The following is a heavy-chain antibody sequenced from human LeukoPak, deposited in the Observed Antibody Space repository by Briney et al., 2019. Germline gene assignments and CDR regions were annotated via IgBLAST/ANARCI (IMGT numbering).Heavy chain of an antibody. Sequence: SETLSLTCTVSGGSISSGGYYWGWIRQPPGKGLEWIGSIYHSGSTYYNPSLKSRVTISVDTSKNQFSLKLSSVTAADTAVYYCARKAADSSGYYYEGYFDYWGQGTLVTVSS. D-gene: IGHD3-22*01. J-gene: IGHJ4*02. V-gene: IGHV4-39*07. CDR2: IYHSGST. CDR1: GGSISSGGYY. CDR3: ARKAADSSGYYYEGYFDY.